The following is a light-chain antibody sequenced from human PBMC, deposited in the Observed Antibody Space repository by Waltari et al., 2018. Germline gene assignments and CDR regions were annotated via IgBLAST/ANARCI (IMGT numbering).Light chain of an antibody. CDR2: GAS. CDR1: QSIRSD. CDR3: QQYNDWPPTWT. Sequence: EIVMTQSPATLSVSPGERATLSCRASQSIRSDLAWYQQKPGQTPRLLIYGASTRATGIPARFSGSVSGTDFTLTISSLQSEDFAVYYCQQYNDWPPTWTFGQGTKVEI. J-gene: IGKJ1*01. V-gene: IGKV3-15*01.